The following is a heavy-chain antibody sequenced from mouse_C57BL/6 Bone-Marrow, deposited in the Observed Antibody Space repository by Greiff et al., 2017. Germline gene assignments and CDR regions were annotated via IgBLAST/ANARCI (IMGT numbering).Heavy chain of an antibody. CDR1: GYSITSGYY. Sequence: EVQLVESGPGLVKPSQSLSLTCSVTGYSITSGYYWNWIRQFPGNKLEWMGYISYDGSNNYNPSLKNRISITRDTSKNQFFLKLNSVTTEDTATYYCARERDWDPAWFAYWGQGTLVTVSA. D-gene: IGHD4-1*01. CDR3: ARERDWDPAWFAY. V-gene: IGHV3-6*01. CDR2: ISYDGSN. J-gene: IGHJ3*01.